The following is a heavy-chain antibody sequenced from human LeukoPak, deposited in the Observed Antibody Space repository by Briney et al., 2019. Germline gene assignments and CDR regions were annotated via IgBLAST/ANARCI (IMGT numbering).Heavy chain of an antibody. D-gene: IGHD1-7*01. CDR3: AWTIIGTTIDY. Sequence: TKSGPALVKPTQTLTLTCTFSGFSLSTSKMCVSWIRQPPGKALEWLARIDWDDDKYYSTVLKTRLTISKDTSKNQVVLTMTNMDPVDTATYYCAWTIIGTTIDYWGQGTLVTVSS. CDR1: GFSLSTSKMC. V-gene: IGHV2-70*11. CDR2: IDWDDDK. J-gene: IGHJ4*02.